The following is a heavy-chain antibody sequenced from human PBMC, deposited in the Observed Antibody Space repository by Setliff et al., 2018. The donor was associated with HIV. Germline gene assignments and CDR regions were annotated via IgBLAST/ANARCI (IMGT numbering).Heavy chain of an antibody. D-gene: IGHD1-26*01. Sequence: SETLSLTCSVSDDSINSDNYYWSWIRQPAGKGLEWIGRIYTSGNTNYNPSLKSRVTMSVDTSKNQFSLKLSSVTAADTAVYYCARTPGWELRVFDYWGQGTLVTVSS. CDR2: IYTSGNT. V-gene: IGHV4-4*07. CDR3: ARTPGWELRVFDY. J-gene: IGHJ4*02. CDR1: DDSINSDNYY.